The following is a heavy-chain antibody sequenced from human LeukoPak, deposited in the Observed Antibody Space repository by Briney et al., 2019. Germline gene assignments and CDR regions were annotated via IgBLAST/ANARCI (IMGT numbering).Heavy chain of an antibody. CDR1: GYTFTIYG. CDR3: ARGGYCMGGTCFSYPFDI. D-gene: IGHD2-15*01. Sequence: GASVKVSCKASGYTFTIYGISWVRQAPGQGLEWMGWIKDNNDKTNSAQKFQGRVSMTTDPSTSTAYMELRSLRFDDTAVYYCARGGYCMGGTCFSYPFDIWGQGTLVTVSS. CDR2: IKDNNDKT. V-gene: IGHV1-18*01. J-gene: IGHJ3*02.